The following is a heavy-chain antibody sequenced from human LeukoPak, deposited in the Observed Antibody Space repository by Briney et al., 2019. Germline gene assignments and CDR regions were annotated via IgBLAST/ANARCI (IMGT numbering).Heavy chain of an antibody. J-gene: IGHJ4*02. V-gene: IGHV3-48*02. CDR1: GFTFSSYS. Sequence: PGGSLRLSCVASGFTFSSYSMNWVRQAPGKGLEWVSHISSSSRTIFYADSVKGRFTISRDNAKNSLYLQMNSLRDEGTAVYYCASSDYWGQGTLVTVSS. CDR2: ISSSSRTI. CDR3: ASSDY.